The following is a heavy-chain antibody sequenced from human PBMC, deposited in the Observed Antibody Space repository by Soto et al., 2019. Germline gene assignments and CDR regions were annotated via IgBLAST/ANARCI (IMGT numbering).Heavy chain of an antibody. CDR1: GGSISSYY. CDR3: ARERGNILTGYYYFDY. CDR2: IYYSGST. J-gene: IGHJ4*02. D-gene: IGHD3-9*01. Sequence: SETLSLTCTVSGGSISSYYWSWIRQPPGKGLEWIGYIYYSGSTNYNPSLKSRVTISVDTSKNQFSLTLSSVTAADTAVYYCARERGNILTGYYYFDYWGQGTLVTVSS. V-gene: IGHV4-59*01.